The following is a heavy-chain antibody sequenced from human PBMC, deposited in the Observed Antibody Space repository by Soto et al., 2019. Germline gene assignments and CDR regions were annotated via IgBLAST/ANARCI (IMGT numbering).Heavy chain of an antibody. D-gene: IGHD3-3*01. CDR1: GYTFTSYY. CDR2: INPSDGST. J-gene: IGHJ6*02. Sequence: SVKVSCKASGYTFTSYYMHWVRQAPGQGLEWMGIINPSDGSTSYAQKFQGRVTMTRDTSTSTAYMELSSLRSDDTAVYYCARDYTIFGVVIILTDYGMDVWGQGTTVTVSS. CDR3: ARDYTIFGVVIILTDYGMDV. V-gene: IGHV1-46*01.